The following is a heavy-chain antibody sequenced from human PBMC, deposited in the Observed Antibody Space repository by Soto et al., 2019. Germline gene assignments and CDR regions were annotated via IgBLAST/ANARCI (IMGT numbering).Heavy chain of an antibody. Sequence: GGSLRLSCAASGFTFSSYGMHWVRQAPGKGLEWVAVIWYDGSNKYYADCVKGRFTISRDNSKNTLYLQMNSLRAEDTAVYYCARERSTMITFGGVIDGLDYWGQGTLVTVSS. CDR1: GFTFSSYG. D-gene: IGHD3-16*02. V-gene: IGHV3-33*01. J-gene: IGHJ4*02. CDR3: ARERSTMITFGGVIDGLDY. CDR2: IWYDGSNK.